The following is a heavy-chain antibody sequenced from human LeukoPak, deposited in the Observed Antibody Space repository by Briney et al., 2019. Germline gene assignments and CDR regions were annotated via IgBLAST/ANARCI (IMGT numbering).Heavy chain of an antibody. D-gene: IGHD4-23*01. CDR2: IYYSGSP. CDR3: ARTDGRWFDY. V-gene: IGHV4-39*01. J-gene: IGHJ4*02. Sequence: PSETLSLTCTVSGGSISSTTYFWGWIRQPPGKGLEWIGSIYYSGSPYYNPSLKSRVTISVDTSKNQSSLRLSSVTAADTAVYYCARTDGRWFDYWGQGTLVTVSS. CDR1: GGSISSTTYF.